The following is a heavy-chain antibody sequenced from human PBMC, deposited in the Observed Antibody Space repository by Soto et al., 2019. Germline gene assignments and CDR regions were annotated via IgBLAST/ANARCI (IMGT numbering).Heavy chain of an antibody. CDR1: GGSISSGGYY. J-gene: IGHJ6*02. CDR2: NYYSGIT. Sequence: QVQLQESGPGLVKPSQTLSLTCTVSGGSISSGGYYWTWIRQHPGKGLEWIGYNYYSGITYYNPSLKSRVTISLDTSKNQFSLKLSSVTAADTAVYYCARGSSIAGFYYGMDVWGQGTTVTVSS. CDR3: ARGSSIAGFYYGMDV. V-gene: IGHV4-31*03. D-gene: IGHD6-6*01.